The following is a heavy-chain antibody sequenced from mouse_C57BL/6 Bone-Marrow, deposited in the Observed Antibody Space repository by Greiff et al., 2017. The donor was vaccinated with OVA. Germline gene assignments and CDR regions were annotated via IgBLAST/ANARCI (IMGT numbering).Heavy chain of an antibody. V-gene: IGHV5-2*01. J-gene: IGHJ4*01. CDR3: ARHTDYDVGGRYAMDY. CDR1: EYEFPSHD. Sequence: EVMLVESGGGLVQPGESLKLSCESNEYEFPSHDMSWVRKTPEKRLELVAAINSDGGSTSYPDTMERRFIISRDNTKKTLYLQMSSLRSEDTALYYCARHTDYDVGGRYAMDYWGQGTSVTVSS. CDR2: INSDGGST. D-gene: IGHD2-4*01.